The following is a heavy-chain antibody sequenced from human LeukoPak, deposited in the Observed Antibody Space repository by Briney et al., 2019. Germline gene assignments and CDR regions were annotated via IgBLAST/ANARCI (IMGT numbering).Heavy chain of an antibody. D-gene: IGHD6-25*01. Sequence: ASVKVSCKASGYTFTSYYMHWARQAPGQGLEWMGVINPSGGSTSYAQKFQGRVTVTRDTSTSTVYMELSSLRSEDTAVYYCARERFTGSGWQLYYFDYWGQGTLVTVSS. CDR3: ARERFTGSGWQLYYFDY. V-gene: IGHV1-46*01. CDR2: INPSGGST. CDR1: GYTFTSYY. J-gene: IGHJ4*02.